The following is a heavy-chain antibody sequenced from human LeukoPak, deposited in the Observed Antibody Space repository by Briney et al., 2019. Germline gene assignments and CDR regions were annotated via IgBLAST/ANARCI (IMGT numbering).Heavy chain of an antibody. CDR3: ARASQQLVLINWFDP. CDR2: TYYRSKWYN. V-gene: IGHV6-1*01. CDR1: GDSVSSNSAA. Sequence: PSQTLSLTCAISGDSVSSNSAAWNRIRQSPSRGLEWLGRTYYRSKWYNDYAVSVKSRITINPDTSKNQFSLQLNSVTPEDTAVYYCARASQQLVLINWFDPWGQGTLVTVSS. D-gene: IGHD6-13*01. J-gene: IGHJ5*02.